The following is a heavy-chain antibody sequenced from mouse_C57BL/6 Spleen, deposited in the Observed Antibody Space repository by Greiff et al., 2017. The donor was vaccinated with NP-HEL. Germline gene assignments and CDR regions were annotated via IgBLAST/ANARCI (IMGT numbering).Heavy chain of an antibody. Sequence: VQLQQPGAELVKPGASVKLSCKASGYTFTSYWMQWVKQRPGQGLEWIGEIDPSASSTTYIQPFPFNSTLTVDTSSSTAYMQLSSLTSEDSAVYYCAKGGAGRGSAYFDYWGQGTTLTVSS. D-gene: IGHD3-3*01. CDR2: IDPSASST. CDR3: AKGGAGRGSAYFDY. V-gene: IGHV1-50*01. J-gene: IGHJ2*01. CDR1: GYTFTSYW.